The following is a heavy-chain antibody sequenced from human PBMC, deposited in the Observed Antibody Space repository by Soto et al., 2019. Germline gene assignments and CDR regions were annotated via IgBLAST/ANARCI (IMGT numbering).Heavy chain of an antibody. CDR3: ARTYCCGDCYGYYYYGMDV. V-gene: IGHV5-51*01. J-gene: IGHJ6*02. D-gene: IGHD2-21*02. Sequence: PGESLKISCKGSGYSFTSYWIGWVRQMPGKGLEWMGIIYPGDSDTRYSPSFQGQVTISADKSISTAYLQWSSLKASDTAMYYCARTYCCGDCYGYYYYGMDVWGQGTRVTVTS. CDR1: GYSFTSYW. CDR2: IYPGDSDT.